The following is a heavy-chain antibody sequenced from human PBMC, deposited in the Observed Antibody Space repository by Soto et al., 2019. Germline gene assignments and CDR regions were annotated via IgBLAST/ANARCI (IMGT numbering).Heavy chain of an antibody. J-gene: IGHJ5*02. V-gene: IGHV1-2*02. D-gene: IGHD6-19*01. CDR3: ARYSGWYSYNWFDP. CDR2: INPNSGGT. Sequence: ASVKVSCKASGYTFTGYCMHWVRQAPGQGLEWMGWINPNSGGTNYAQKFQGRVTMTRDTSISTAYMELSRLRGEDTAMYYCARYSGWYSYNWFDPWGQGTLVTVSS. CDR1: GYTFTGYC.